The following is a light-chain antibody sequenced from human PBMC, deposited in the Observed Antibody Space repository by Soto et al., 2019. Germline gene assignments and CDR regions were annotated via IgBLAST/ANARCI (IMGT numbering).Light chain of an antibody. CDR1: QGISSY. V-gene: IGKV1-9*01. J-gene: IGKJ5*01. CDR3: QQLNSYPIT. CDR2: AAS. Sequence: DIQLTQSPSFLSASVGDRVTITCRASQGISSYLAWYQQKPGKAPKLLIYAASTLQSGVPSRFSGSGSGTDFTLTISSLQPEDFATYCCQQLNSYPITFGQGTRLEI.